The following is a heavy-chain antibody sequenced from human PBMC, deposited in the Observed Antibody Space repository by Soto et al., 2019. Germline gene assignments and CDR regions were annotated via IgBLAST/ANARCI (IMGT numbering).Heavy chain of an antibody. CDR2: IIPIFGTA. V-gene: IGHV1-69*01. CDR3: ARVRYYDSSGRTRRYYFDY. Sequence: QVQLVQSGAEVKKPGSSVKVSCKASGGTFSSYAISWVRQAPGQGLEWMGGIIPIFGTANYAQKFQGRVTITADEPTSTAYMELSSLRSEDTAVYYWARVRYYDSSGRTRRYYFDYWGQGTLVTVSS. CDR1: GGTFSSYA. J-gene: IGHJ4*02. D-gene: IGHD3-22*01.